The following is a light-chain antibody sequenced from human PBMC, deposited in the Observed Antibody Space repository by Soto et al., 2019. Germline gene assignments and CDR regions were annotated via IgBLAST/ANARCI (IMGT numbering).Light chain of an antibody. J-gene: IGKJ1*01. CDR3: QQDNSYWT. V-gene: IGKV1-5*03. Sequence: DIQMTQSPSTLSASVGDRVTITCRASQSISSWLAWYQQKPGKAPKLLIYKASSLESGVPSRFSGSGSGTEFTLSISSLQPDDFAPYYCQQDNSYWTFGQGTKVAIK. CDR1: QSISSW. CDR2: KAS.